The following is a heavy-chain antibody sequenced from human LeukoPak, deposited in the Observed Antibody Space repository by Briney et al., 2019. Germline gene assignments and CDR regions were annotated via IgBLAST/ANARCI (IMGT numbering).Heavy chain of an antibody. V-gene: IGHV4-31*03. Sequence: SQTLSLTCTVSGGSISSGGYYWSWIRQHPGKGLEWIGQIHYSGRADYNPSLKSRITMSVDTSRNQISLKLSSVTAADTAIYYCVRFGVNYDMDVWGQGTTVTVFS. CDR3: VRFGVNYDMDV. J-gene: IGHJ6*02. CDR2: IHYSGRA. D-gene: IGHD3-16*01. CDR1: GGSISSGGYY.